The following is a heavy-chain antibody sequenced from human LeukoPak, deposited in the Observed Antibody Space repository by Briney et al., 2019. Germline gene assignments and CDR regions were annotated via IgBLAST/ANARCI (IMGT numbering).Heavy chain of an antibody. CDR2: INPNSGGT. CDR1: GYTFTGYY. D-gene: IGHD4-11*01. J-gene: IGHJ5*02. Sequence: ASVKVSCKASGYTFTGYYMHWVRQPPGQGLEWMGWINPNSGGTNYAQKFQGRVTMTRDTSISTAYMELSRLRSDDTAVYYCAREELQYVGFDPWGQGTLVTVSS. CDR3: AREELQYVGFDP. V-gene: IGHV1-2*02.